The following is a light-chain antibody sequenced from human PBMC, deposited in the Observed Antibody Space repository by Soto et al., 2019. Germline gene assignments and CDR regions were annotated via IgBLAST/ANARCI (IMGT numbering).Light chain of an antibody. CDR3: QQYGSSPQVLT. V-gene: IGKV3-20*01. Sequence: EIVLTQSPGTLSLSPGERATLSCRASQSVSSSYLAWYQQKPGQAPRLLIYGASSRATGIPDRFSGSGSGTDFTITISRLEPEDFAVYYCQQYGSSPQVLTFGGGTKVEIK. CDR2: GAS. J-gene: IGKJ4*01. CDR1: QSVSSSY.